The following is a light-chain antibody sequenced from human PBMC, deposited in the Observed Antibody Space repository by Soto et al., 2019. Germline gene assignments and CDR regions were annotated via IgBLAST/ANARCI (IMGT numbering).Light chain of an antibody. CDR1: QSVSSSY. CDR2: GAS. J-gene: IGKJ4*01. CDR3: QQTGSSPLS. V-gene: IGKV3-20*01. Sequence: EIVLTQSPGTLSLSPGERATLSCRASQSVSSSYLAWYQQKPGQAPRLLIYGASSRATGIPDRFSGSGSGTDFTLTVSSLEPEDFAVYYCQQTGSSPLSFGGGTNVEIK.